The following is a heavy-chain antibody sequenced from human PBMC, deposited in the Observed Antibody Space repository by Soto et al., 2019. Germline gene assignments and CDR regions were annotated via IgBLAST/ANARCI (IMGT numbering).Heavy chain of an antibody. CDR3: ASSLGIAVAGSDWFDP. J-gene: IGHJ5*02. Sequence: SQTLSLTCAISGDSVSSNSAAWNWIRQSPSRGLEWLGRTYYRSKWYNDYAVSVKSRIAINQDTSKNQFSLQLNPVTPEDTAVYYCASSLGIAVAGSDWFDPWGQGTLVTVSS. CDR2: TYYRSKWYN. V-gene: IGHV6-1*01. D-gene: IGHD6-19*01. CDR1: GDSVSSNSAA.